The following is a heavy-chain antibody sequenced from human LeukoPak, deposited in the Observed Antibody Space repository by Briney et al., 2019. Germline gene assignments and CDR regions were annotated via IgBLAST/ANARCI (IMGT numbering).Heavy chain of an antibody. V-gene: IGHV3-48*02. CDR2: ISSSSGTI. CDR1: GFTFSSYR. J-gene: IGHJ4*02. CDR3: AKAYYDTSGRMGGFDY. Sequence: GGSLRLSCAASGFTFSSYRMDWVRQAPGKGLEWISFISSSSGTIYYADSVKGRFTISRDNAKNSLYLQMNSLRDEDTAVYYCAKAYYDTSGRMGGFDYWGQGTLVTVSS. D-gene: IGHD3-22*01.